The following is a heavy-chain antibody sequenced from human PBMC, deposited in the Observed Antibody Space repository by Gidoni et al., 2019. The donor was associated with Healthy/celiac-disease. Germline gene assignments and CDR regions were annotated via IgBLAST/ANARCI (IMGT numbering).Heavy chain of an antibody. CDR3: ARHRGDQPPYYYYYMDV. CDR1: GYSFTSSW. D-gene: IGHD2-2*01. Sequence: EVQLVQSGAEVKKPGESLKISCKGSGYSFTSSWIGWVRQMPGKGLEWMGIIYPGDSDTRYSPSFQGQVTISADKSSSTAYLQWSSLKASDTAMYYCARHRGDQPPYYYYYMDVWGKGTTVTVSS. J-gene: IGHJ6*03. CDR2: IYPGDSDT. V-gene: IGHV5-51*01.